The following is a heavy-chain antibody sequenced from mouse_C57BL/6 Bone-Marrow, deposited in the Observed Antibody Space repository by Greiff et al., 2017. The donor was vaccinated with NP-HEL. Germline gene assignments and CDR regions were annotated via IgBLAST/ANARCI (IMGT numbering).Heavy chain of an antibody. CDR3: TRDSNLRNYFDY. Sequence: EVQLVESGEGLVKPGGSLKLSCAASGFTFSSYAMSWVRQTPEKRLEWVAYISSGGDYIYYADTVKGRFIISRDNARNTLYLQMSSLKSEDTAMYYCTRDSNLRNYFDYWGHGTTLTVSS. J-gene: IGHJ2*01. V-gene: IGHV5-9-1*02. D-gene: IGHD2-5*01. CDR2: ISSGGDYI. CDR1: GFTFSSYA.